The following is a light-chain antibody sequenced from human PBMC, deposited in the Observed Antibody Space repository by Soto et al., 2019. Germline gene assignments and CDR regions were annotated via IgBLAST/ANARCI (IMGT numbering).Light chain of an antibody. CDR3: AAWDDSRSGLV. V-gene: IGLV1-47*01. Sequence: QSVLTQPPSTSGTPRQRVTISCSGSSSNIGSNYVYWYQQLPGTAPKLLIYSNYQRPSGVPDRFSGSKSGTSASLAISGLRSVDEADYYCAAWDDSRSGLVFGAGAKVTVL. J-gene: IGLJ1*01. CDR2: SNY. CDR1: SSNIGSNY.